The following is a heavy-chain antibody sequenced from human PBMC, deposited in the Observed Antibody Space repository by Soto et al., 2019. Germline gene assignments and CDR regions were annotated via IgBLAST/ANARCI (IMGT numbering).Heavy chain of an antibody. CDR2: IIGSSTYI. V-gene: IGHV3-21*03. CDR3: ARDVPNWNFES. J-gene: IGHJ4*02. D-gene: IGHD1-1*01. Sequence: EVQLVESGGGLVKPGGSLRLSCAASGFSFSTYSMNWVRQAPGKGLEWVSSIIGSSTYIFYADSVKGRFTISRDNAKNSLYLQMNSLRAEYTAVYYCARDVPNWNFESWGQGTLVTVSS. CDR1: GFSFSTYS.